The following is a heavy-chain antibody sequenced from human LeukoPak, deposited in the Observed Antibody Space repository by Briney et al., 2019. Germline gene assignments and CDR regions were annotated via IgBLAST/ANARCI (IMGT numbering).Heavy chain of an antibody. D-gene: IGHD3-22*01. CDR1: GGTFSSYA. Sequence: GASVKVSCKASGGTFSSYAISWVRQAPAQGLEWMGRIIPILGIANYAQKFQGRVTITADKSTSTAYMELSSLRSEDTAVYYCASPQYYYDSSGSDYWGQGTLVTVSS. CDR3: ASPQYYYDSSGSDY. V-gene: IGHV1-69*04. CDR2: IIPILGIA. J-gene: IGHJ4*02.